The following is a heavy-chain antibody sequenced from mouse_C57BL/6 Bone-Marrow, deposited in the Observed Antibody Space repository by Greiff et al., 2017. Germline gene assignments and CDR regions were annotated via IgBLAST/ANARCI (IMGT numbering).Heavy chain of an antibody. Sequence: EVQLMESGGGLVKPGGSLKLSCAASGFTFSDYGMHWVRQAPEKGLEWVAYISSGSSTIYYADTVKGRFTISRDNAKNTLFLQMTSLRSEDTAMYYCARRRGLRRAMDYWGQGTSVTVSS. CDR2: ISSGSSTI. J-gene: IGHJ4*01. CDR1: GFTFSDYG. D-gene: IGHD2-4*01. CDR3: ARRRGLRRAMDY. V-gene: IGHV5-17*01.